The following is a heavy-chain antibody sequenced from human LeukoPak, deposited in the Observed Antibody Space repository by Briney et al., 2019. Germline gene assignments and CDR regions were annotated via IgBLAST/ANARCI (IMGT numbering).Heavy chain of an antibody. D-gene: IGHD3-9*01. V-gene: IGHV3-23*01. CDR3: TKWGDYDGSTGYYDSDY. CDR1: GFTFRNYA. CDR2: IVGNGVST. J-gene: IGHJ4*02. Sequence: QPGGSLRLYCAASGFTFRNYAMSWVRQAPGKGLEWVSAIVGNGVSTYYADSVQGRFTISRDNSKNTLYLQMNSLRAEDTALYYCTKWGDYDGSTGYYDSDYWGQGTLVTVSS.